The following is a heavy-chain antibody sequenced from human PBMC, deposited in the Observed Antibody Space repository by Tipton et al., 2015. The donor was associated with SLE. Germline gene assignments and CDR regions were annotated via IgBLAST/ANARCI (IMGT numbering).Heavy chain of an antibody. Sequence: GLVKPSDTLSLSCAVSGYSISSGYFWGWIRQPPGKGLEWIGSMYHRGTAYYNPSLRSRVTISLDTSKNQFSLKLSSVTAADTAVYYCARSTAAGPEAFDIWGQGTMVTVSS. D-gene: IGHD6-13*01. V-gene: IGHV4-38-2*01. CDR3: ARSTAAGPEAFDI. CDR1: GYSISSGYF. J-gene: IGHJ3*02. CDR2: MYHRGTA.